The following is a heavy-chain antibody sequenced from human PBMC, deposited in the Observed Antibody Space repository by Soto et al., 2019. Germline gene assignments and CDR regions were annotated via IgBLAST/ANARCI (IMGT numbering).Heavy chain of an antibody. V-gene: IGHV3-23*01. CDR3: AKDVDTVGLSDGSGYFDL. J-gene: IGHJ4*02. CDR2: ISGSGVGT. Sequence: EVQLLESGGGSVQPGGSLRLSCEASGFIFRNYAMSWVRQAPGKGLEWVSSISGSGVGTYYADSVQGRFTISRDNSTNPLFLQLGSLRAEDTALYYCAKDVDTVGLSDGSGYFDLWGQGALVTVSS. D-gene: IGHD3-22*01. CDR1: GFIFRNYA.